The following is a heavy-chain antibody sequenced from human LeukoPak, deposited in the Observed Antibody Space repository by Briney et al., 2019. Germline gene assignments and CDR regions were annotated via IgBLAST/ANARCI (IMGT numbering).Heavy chain of an antibody. Sequence: GSLRLSCAASGFTFSSYAMSWVRQAPGKGLEWVSAISGSGGSTYYADSVKGRFTISRDNSKNTLYLQMNSLRAEDTAVYYCAKGDDYGDYAPLAFDYWGQGTLVTVSS. CDR2: ISGSGGST. CDR1: GFTFSSYA. V-gene: IGHV3-23*01. D-gene: IGHD4-17*01. J-gene: IGHJ4*02. CDR3: AKGDDYGDYAPLAFDY.